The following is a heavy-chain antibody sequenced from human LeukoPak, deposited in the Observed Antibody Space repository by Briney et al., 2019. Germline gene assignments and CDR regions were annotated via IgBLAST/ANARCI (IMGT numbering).Heavy chain of an antibody. J-gene: IGHJ4*02. CDR1: RFTFSRNG. V-gene: IGHV3-23*01. CDR2: ISGGGGNT. Sequence: PGGSLRLSCAASRFTFSRNGMTWVRQAPGKGLEWVSAISGGGGNTYYADSVKGRFTISRDNSKNTLYLQMNSLRAEDTAVYYCAKDRRAGSYDYWGQGTLVTVSS. D-gene: IGHD3-10*01. CDR3: AKDRRAGSYDY.